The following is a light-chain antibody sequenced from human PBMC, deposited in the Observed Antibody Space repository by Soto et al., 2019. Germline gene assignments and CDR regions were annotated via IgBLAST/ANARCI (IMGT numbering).Light chain of an antibody. CDR2: DAS. CDR3: QQRSNWRWT. V-gene: IGKV3-11*01. J-gene: IGKJ1*01. CDR1: QSVSSY. Sequence: EIVLTQSPATLSLSPGERATLSCRASQSVSSYLAWYQQKPGQAPRLLIYDASNRATGIPARFSGSGSGTDFTLTISSLEPEDFAVYYCQQRSNWRWTFGQGTKAEIK.